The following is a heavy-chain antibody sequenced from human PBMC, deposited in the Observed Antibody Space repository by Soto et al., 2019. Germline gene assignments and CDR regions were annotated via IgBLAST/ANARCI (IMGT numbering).Heavy chain of an antibody. J-gene: IGHJ6*02. CDR1: GYTFTNYG. CDR3: AREGYYSGSGTYSPPRYYGMDA. Sequence: QVQLVQSGAEVKKPGASVKVSCKASGYTFTNYGITWVRQAPGQGLEWMGWISDYNGNTFYGKKFQGRVTMTTDTSTRTGYLELKSRGSDDTGVYYCAREGYYSGSGTYSPPRYYGMDAWGQGTTVTVSS. CDR2: ISDYNGNT. D-gene: IGHD3-10*01. V-gene: IGHV1-18*01.